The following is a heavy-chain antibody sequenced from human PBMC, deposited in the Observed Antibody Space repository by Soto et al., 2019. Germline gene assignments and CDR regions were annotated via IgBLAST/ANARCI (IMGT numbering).Heavy chain of an antibody. CDR2: ISYSGST. V-gene: IGHV4-39*01. Sequence: QLQVQESGPGLVKPLETLSLTCTVSGGSISTSKNYWGLIRQPPGKGLEWIGTISYSGSTYYNPSLNGRVIISADTSKNQFSLKLSSLTAADTAVYYCSRRYSFGSGKYGVDVWGQGTMVTVSS. CDR1: GGSISTSKNY. CDR3: SRRYSFGSGKYGVDV. J-gene: IGHJ6*02. D-gene: IGHD3-10*01.